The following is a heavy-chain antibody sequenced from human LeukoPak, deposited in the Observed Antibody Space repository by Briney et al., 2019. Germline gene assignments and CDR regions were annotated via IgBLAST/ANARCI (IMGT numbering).Heavy chain of an antibody. Sequence: SETLSLTSTVSGGSISSSSYYWGWIRQPPGKGLEWIGSIYYSGSTYYNPSLKSRVTISVDTSKNQFSLKLSSVTAADTAVYYCARHGLLWFGVSNWFDPWGQGTLVTVSS. J-gene: IGHJ5*02. V-gene: IGHV4-39*01. CDR2: IYYSGST. CDR1: GGSISSSSYY. CDR3: ARHGLLWFGVSNWFDP. D-gene: IGHD3-10*01.